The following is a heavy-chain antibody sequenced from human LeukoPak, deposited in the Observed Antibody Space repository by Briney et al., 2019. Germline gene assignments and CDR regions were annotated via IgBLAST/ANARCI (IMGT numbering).Heavy chain of an antibody. CDR3: AKGRGTGYYFDY. CDR1: GFTFDDYA. D-gene: IGHD3-16*01. CDR2: ISWDGGST. Sequence: GGSLRLSCAASGFTFDDYAMHWVRQAPGKGLEWVSLISWDGGSTYHADSVKGRFTISRDNSKNSLYLQMNSLRAEDTALYCCAKGRGTGYYFDYWGQGTLVTVSS. V-gene: IGHV3-43D*03. J-gene: IGHJ4*02.